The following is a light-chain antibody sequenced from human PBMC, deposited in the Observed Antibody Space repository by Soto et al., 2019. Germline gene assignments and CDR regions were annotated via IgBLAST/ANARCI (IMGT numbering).Light chain of an antibody. CDR2: WAS. CDR1: QSVLYSSNNKNY. V-gene: IGKV4-1*01. CDR3: QQYNNWPWT. J-gene: IGKJ1*01. Sequence: DIVMTQSPDSLAVSLGERATINCKSSQSVLYSSNNKNYLAWYQQKPGQPPKALIYWASTRESGVPDRFSGSGSGTGITLTISSLQSEDFAVYHCQQYNNWPWTFGQGTRWIS.